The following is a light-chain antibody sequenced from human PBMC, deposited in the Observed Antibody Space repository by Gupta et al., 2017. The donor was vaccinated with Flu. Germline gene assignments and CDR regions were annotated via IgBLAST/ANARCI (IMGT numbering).Light chain of an antibody. Sequence: GQQARITGSGDALPKKDAYWFRQKTGQAPVLVIYEDRNRSSWIPERFSGSSSGTSATVTISGAHVDDEADYYCYSTYSSSSQRVFGGGTKLTVL. V-gene: IGLV3-10*01. CDR3: YSTYSSSSQRV. CDR1: ALPKKD. J-gene: IGLJ3*02. CDR2: EDR.